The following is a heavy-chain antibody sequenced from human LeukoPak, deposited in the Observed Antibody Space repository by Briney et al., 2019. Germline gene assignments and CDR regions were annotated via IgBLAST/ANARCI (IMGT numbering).Heavy chain of an antibody. CDR3: ARDCVIVGAPCYAS. J-gene: IGHJ5*02. CDR2: IKEDGSEK. D-gene: IGHD1-26*01. CDR1: GFTFSSYW. V-gene: IGHV3-7*04. Sequence: GGSLRLSCAASGFTFSSYWMSWVRQAPGKGLEWVANIKEDGSEKIYVDSLKGRFTISRDNAKNSLYLQVNSLRAEDTAVYYCARDCVIVGAPCYASWGQGTLVTVSS.